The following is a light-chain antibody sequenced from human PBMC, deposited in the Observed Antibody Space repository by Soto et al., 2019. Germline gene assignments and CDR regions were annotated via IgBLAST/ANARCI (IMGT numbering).Light chain of an antibody. Sequence: DIQMTQSPSSLSASVGDRVTITCQASQDISNYLNWYQQKPGKAPKLLIYDASNLETGVPSRFSGSGSVTDFTFTISSLQPEDIATYYCQQYDNLPPYTCGQGTKLEIK. V-gene: IGKV1-33*01. J-gene: IGKJ2*01. CDR2: DAS. CDR1: QDISNY. CDR3: QQYDNLPPYT.